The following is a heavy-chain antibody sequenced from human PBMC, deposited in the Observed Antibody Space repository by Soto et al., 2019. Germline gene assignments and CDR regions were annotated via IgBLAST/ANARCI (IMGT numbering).Heavy chain of an antibody. V-gene: IGHV3-30*18. D-gene: IGHD3-10*01. J-gene: IGHJ3*02. CDR1: GFTFSSYD. CDR2: ISYDGNSK. CDR3: AKLITMVRGVIMDAFDI. Sequence: QVQLVESGGGVVQPGRSLRLSCAASGFTFSSYDIHWVRQAPGKGLEWVALISYDGNSKYYADSVKGRFTISRDNSKNTLYLQMNSLRAEDTAVYYCAKLITMVRGVIMDAFDIWGQGTMVTVSS.